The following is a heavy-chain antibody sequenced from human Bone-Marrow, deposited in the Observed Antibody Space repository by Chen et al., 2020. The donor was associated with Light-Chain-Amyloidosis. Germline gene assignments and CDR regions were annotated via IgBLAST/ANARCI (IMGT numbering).Heavy chain of an antibody. CDR2: INAGNGNT. V-gene: IGHV1-3*01. J-gene: IGHJ4*02. Sequence: QVQLVQSGAEVKKPGASVKVPCTASGYTFPNYAMHWVRQAPGQRLEWMGWINAGNGNTKYSQKFQGRVTITRDTSASIAYMELSSLRSEDTAVYYCARDRFYGSGSYYIFDYWGQGTLVTVSS. D-gene: IGHD3-10*01. CDR1: GYTFPNYA. CDR3: ARDRFYGSGSYYIFDY.